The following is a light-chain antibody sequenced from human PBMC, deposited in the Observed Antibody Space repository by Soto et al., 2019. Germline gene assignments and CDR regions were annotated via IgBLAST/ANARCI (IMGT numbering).Light chain of an antibody. CDR2: DVD. CDR1: SSDVGGYSY. J-gene: IGLJ2*01. V-gene: IGLV2-11*02. CDR3: CSYAGSYTVI. Sequence: QSALTQPRSLSGSPGQSVTISCTGTSSDVGGYSYVSWYQEHPGKAPKLMIYDVDKRPSGVPDRFSGSKSGNTASLTISGIQAEDEADYYCCSYAGSYTVIFGGGTKLTVL.